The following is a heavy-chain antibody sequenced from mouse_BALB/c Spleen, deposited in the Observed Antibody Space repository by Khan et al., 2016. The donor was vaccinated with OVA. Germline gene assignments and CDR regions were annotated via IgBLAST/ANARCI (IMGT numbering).Heavy chain of an antibody. J-gene: IGHJ3*01. Sequence: EVELVESGGDLVRPGGSLKLTCAVSGFSFSSYSMSWVRQTPDKRLEWVATISSGGDYTYYSDSVKGRFTITRDNAKNTLFLHIISLKSEDSAIYYCASHFTGSFAYWGQGPLVTVSA. V-gene: IGHV5-6*01. CDR3: ASHFTGSFAY. CDR1: GFSFSSYS. D-gene: IGHD1-1*01. CDR2: ISSGGDYT.